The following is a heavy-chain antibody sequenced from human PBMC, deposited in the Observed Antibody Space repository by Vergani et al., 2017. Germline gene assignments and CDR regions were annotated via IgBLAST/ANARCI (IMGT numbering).Heavy chain of an antibody. CDR1: GFTFSSYA. CDR3: AKDLQNTVFGAPDV. J-gene: IGHJ6*03. CDR2: ISASGGST. V-gene: IGHV3-23*01. D-gene: IGHD3-3*01. Sequence: EVQLLESGGGLVQPGGSLRLSCAAYGFTFSSYAMNWVRQAPGKGLEWVSAISASGGSTYYADSVKGRFTISRDNSKNTLYLQMNSLRADDTAVYYCAKDLQNTVFGAPDVWGKGP.